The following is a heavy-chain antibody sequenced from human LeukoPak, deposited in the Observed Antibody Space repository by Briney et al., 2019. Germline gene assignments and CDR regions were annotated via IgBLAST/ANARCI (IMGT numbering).Heavy chain of an antibody. V-gene: IGHV4-31*03. CDR2: IYYSGST. D-gene: IGHD6-19*01. Sequence: PSETPSLTCTVSGGSISSGGYYWSWIRQHPGKGLEWIGYIYYSGSTYYNPSLKSRVTISVDTSKNQFSLKLSSVTAADTAVYYCARGFRESSSDYWGQGTLVTVSS. CDR1: GGSISSGGYY. CDR3: ARGFRESSSDY. J-gene: IGHJ4*02.